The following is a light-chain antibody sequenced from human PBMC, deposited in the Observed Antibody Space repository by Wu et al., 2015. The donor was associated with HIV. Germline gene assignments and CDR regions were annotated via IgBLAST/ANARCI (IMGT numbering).Light chain of an antibody. CDR3: QQYGSSTWT. V-gene: IGKV3-20*01. CDR1: QSVGSSN. CDR2: DSS. J-gene: IGKJ1*01. Sequence: EIVLTQSPGTLPLSPGERATLSCRASQSVGSSNLAWYQQKAGQAPRLLMYDSSIRATDIPDRFSGSGSGTDFTLTISRLEPEDFAVYHCQQYGSSTWTFGQGTKVEIK.